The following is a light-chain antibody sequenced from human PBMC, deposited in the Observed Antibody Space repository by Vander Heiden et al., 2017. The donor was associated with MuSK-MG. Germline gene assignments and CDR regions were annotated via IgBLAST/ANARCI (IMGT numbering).Light chain of an antibody. Sequence: EIVMTQSPATLSVSPGERATLFCRASRGVFTKIAWYQQKPGQAPRLLIYGASTRATGIPARFSGSGSGTDFTLTISSLQSEDFAVYYCQQDQYWYTFGQGTKLEIK. CDR1: RGVFTK. V-gene: IGKV3-15*01. CDR2: GAS. CDR3: QQDQYWYT. J-gene: IGKJ2*01.